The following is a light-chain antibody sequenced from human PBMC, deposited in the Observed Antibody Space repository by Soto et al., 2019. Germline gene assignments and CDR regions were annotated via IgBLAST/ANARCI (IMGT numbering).Light chain of an antibody. J-gene: IGKJ4*01. CDR3: QQYHSYPIT. Sequence: DIQMTQSPSTLSASVGDRVTITCRASQSISNWLAWYQQKPGKAPSLLIYDASSLESGVPSRFSGSVSGTEFTLTISSLQPDDFATYYCQQYHSYPITFGGGTKVEIK. V-gene: IGKV1-5*01. CDR2: DAS. CDR1: QSISNW.